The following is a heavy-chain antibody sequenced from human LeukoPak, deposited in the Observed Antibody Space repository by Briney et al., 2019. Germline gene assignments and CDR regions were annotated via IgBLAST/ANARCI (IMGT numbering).Heavy chain of an antibody. J-gene: IGHJ4*02. Sequence: SETLSLTCAVSGGSISSSSYYWGWIRQPPGKGLEWIGNIYHSGNTYYNSSLKSRVTISVDTSKNQFSLRLTSVTAADTAVYYCASLRVPGDFDYWGQGTLVTVSS. CDR1: GGSISSSSYY. V-gene: IGHV4-39*07. CDR2: IYHSGNT. CDR3: ASLRVPGDFDY. D-gene: IGHD3-16*01.